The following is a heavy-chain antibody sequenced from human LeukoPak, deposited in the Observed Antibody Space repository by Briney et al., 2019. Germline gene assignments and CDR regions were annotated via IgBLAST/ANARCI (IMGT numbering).Heavy chain of an antibody. Sequence: GGSLRLSCAASGFTFSNAWMSWVRQAPGKGLEWVGRIKSKTDGGTTDYAAPVKGRFTISRDDSRNTLYLQMNSLKTEDTAVYSCTTGAPIRYTVTRIGIAAAGTTVRPFDPWGQGTLVTVSS. CDR3: TTGAPIRYTVTRIGIAAAGTTVRPFDP. D-gene: IGHD6-13*01. CDR1: GFTFSNAW. CDR2: IKSKTDGGTT. J-gene: IGHJ5*02. V-gene: IGHV3-15*01.